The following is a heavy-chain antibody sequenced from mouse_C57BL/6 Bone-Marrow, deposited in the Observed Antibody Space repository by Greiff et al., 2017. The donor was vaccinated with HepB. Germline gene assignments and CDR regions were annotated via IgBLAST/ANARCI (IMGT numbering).Heavy chain of an antibody. CDR1: GFSLTSYG. CDR2: IWSGGST. D-gene: IGHD1-1*01. J-gene: IGHJ4*01. CDR3: ARKGALYYYGSSYHAMDY. V-gene: IGHV2-2*01. Sequence: VQRVESGPGLVQPSQSLSITCTVSGFSLTSYGVHWVRQSPGKGLEWLGVIWSGGSTDYNAAFISRLSISKDNSKSQVFFKMNSLQADDTAIYYCARKGALYYYGSSYHAMDYWGQGTSVTVSS.